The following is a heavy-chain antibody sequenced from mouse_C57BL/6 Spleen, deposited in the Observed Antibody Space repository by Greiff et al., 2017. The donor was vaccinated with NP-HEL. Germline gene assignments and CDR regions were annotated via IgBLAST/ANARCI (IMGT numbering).Heavy chain of an antibody. V-gene: IGHV1-55*01. CDR2: IYPGSGST. CDR3: ARDYYGSSYVPLFAY. CDR1: GYTFTSYW. Sequence: QVQLKQPGAELVKPGASVKMSCKASGYTFTSYWITWVKQRPGQGLEWIGDIYPGSGSTNYNEKFKSKATLTVDTSSSTAYMQLSSLTSEDSAVYYCARDYYGSSYVPLFAYWGQGTLVTVSA. J-gene: IGHJ3*01. D-gene: IGHD1-1*01.